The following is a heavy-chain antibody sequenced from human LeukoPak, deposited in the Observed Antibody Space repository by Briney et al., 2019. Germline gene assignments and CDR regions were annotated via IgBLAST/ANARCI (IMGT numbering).Heavy chain of an antibody. CDR3: ARLGDAFDI. J-gene: IGHJ3*02. CDR2: ISHSGST. V-gene: IGHV4-34*01. CDR1: GGSFSGYY. Sequence: SETLSLTCAVYGGSFSGYYWSWIRQPPGKGLEWIGEISHSGSTKYNPSLKSRVTISVDTSKNQFSLKLRSVTAADAAVYYCARLGDAFDIRGQGTMVTVSS.